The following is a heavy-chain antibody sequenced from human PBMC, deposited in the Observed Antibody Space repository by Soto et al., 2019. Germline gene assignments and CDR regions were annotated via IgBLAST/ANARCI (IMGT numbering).Heavy chain of an antibody. CDR1: GGSIDSYW. D-gene: IGHD2-21*01. J-gene: IGHJ4*02. CDR3: ARDIASYAYGEGY. V-gene: IGHV4-4*07. Sequence: SQTLSLTCTVSGGSIDSYWWSWIRQPAGKGLEWIGRVYSSGTTDYNPSLNSRATMSVETSKNQFSLKLSSVTAADTAVYYCARDIASYAYGEGYWGQGIQVTVSS. CDR2: VYSSGTT.